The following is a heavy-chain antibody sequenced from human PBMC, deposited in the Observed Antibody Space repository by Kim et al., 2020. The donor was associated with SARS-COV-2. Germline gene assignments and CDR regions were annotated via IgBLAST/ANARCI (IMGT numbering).Heavy chain of an antibody. CDR1: GFTFSNYG. CDR2: NIGGSGI. D-gene: IGHD2-15*01. CDR3: VKRGSGRLPSCDF. V-gene: IGHV3-23*01. J-gene: IGHJ4*02. Sequence: GGSLRLSCEASGFTFSNYGMSWVRQAPGKGLDWVSSNIGGSGIYIADSVKGRFTISRDNSKNTLYLQMNSLRTEETALFYCVKRGSGRLPSCDFCGQGT.